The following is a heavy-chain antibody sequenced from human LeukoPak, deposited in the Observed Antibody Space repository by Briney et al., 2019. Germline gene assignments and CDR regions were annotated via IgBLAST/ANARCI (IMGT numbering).Heavy chain of an antibody. V-gene: IGHV1-2*02. D-gene: IGHD6-19*01. CDR3: ARGSRYRHSGWDFAY. CDR2: INPNSGGT. CDR1: GYTFTGYY. J-gene: IGHJ4*02. Sequence: ASVKVSCKASGYTFTGYYMHWVRQAPGQGLEWMGWINPNSGGTNYAQKFQGRVTMTRDTSISTAYMELSRLRSDDTAVYYCARGSRYRHSGWDFAYWGQGTLVTVSS.